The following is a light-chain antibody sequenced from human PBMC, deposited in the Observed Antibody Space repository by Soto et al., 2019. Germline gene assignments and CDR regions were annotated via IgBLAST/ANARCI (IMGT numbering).Light chain of an antibody. CDR2: IVI. CDR1: SSDVGGYNF. V-gene: IGLV2-11*01. Sequence: QSALTQPRSVSGSPGQSVTISCTGTSSDVGGYNFVSWYQHHPGKAPKLMIYIVIQRPSGVPDRFSASKSGNTASLTISGLQEEDADDYYCCSAAGSSTYVFGTGTKLTVL. J-gene: IGLJ1*01. CDR3: CSAAGSSTYV.